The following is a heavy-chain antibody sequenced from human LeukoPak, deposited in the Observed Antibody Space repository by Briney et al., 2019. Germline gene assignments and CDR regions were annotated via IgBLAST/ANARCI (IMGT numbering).Heavy chain of an antibody. D-gene: IGHD5-24*01. CDR3: ARDLDDYNVLPPVFQY. CDR1: GFTFSSYS. J-gene: IGHJ1*01. CDR2: ISSSSSYI. Sequence: PGGSLRLSCAASGFTFSSYSMNWVRQAPGKGLEWVSSISSSSSYIYYADSVKGRFTISRDNSKNTLYLQMNSLRAEDTAVYYCARDLDDYNVLPPVFQYWGQGTQVTVSS. V-gene: IGHV3-21*04.